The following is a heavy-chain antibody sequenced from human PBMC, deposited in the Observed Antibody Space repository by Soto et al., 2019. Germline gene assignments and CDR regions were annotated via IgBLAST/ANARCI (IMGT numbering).Heavy chain of an antibody. D-gene: IGHD3-3*01. V-gene: IGHV1-3*01. CDR1: GDTFTSYA. Sequence: ASVKVSCKASGDTFTSYAMHWVRQAPGQRLEWMGWINAGNGNTKYSQKFQGRVTITRDTSASTAYMELSSLRSEDTAVYYCARSSLEWLLYDWFDPWGQGTLVTVSS. J-gene: IGHJ5*02. CDR3: ARSSLEWLLYDWFDP. CDR2: INAGNGNT.